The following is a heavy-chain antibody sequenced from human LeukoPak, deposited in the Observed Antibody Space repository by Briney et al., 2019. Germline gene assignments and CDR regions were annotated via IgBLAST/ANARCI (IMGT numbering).Heavy chain of an antibody. CDR3: ARGGRRGLRFLEWLGWFDP. CDR1: GGSISSGGYY. CDR2: IYYSGST. D-gene: IGHD3-3*01. J-gene: IGHJ5*02. Sequence: SETLSLTCTVSGGSISSGGYYWSWIRQHPRKGLEWIGYIYYSGSTYYNPSLKSRVTISVDTSKNQFSLKLSSVTAADTAVYYCARGGRRGLRFLEWLGWFDPWGQGTLVTVSS. V-gene: IGHV4-31*03.